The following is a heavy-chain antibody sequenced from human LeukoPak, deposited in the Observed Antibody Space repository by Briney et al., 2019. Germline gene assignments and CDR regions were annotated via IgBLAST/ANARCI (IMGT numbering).Heavy chain of an antibody. J-gene: IGHJ3*02. Sequence: ASVKVSCKASGYTSTSYYMHWVRQAPGQGLEWMGIINPSGGSTSYAQKFQGRVTMTRDMSTSTVYMELSSLRSEDTAVYYCARDSLWVYDSSGYYSGAFDIWGQGTMVTVSS. V-gene: IGHV1-46*01. D-gene: IGHD3-22*01. CDR2: INPSGGST. CDR1: GYTSTSYY. CDR3: ARDSLWVYDSSGYYSGAFDI.